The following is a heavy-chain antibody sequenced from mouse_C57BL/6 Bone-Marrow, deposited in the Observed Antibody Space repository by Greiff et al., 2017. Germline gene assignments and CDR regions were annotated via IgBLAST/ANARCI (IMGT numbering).Heavy chain of an antibody. Sequence: EVHLVESGPELVKPGASVKISCKASGYSFTDYNMNWVKQSNGKSLEWIGVINPNYGTTSYNQKFKGKASLTVDQSSSTAYMQLNSLTSEDSAVYYCARNYYGSSWGDWYFDVWGTGTTVTVSS. CDR1: GYSFTDYN. V-gene: IGHV1-39*01. D-gene: IGHD1-1*01. J-gene: IGHJ1*03. CDR2: INPNYGTT. CDR3: ARNYYGSSWGDWYFDV.